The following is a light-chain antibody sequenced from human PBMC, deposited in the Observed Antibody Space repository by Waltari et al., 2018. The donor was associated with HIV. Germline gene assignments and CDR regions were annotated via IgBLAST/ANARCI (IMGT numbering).Light chain of an antibody. V-gene: IGLV1-44*01. J-gene: IGLJ2*01. Sequence: QSVLTQPPLASGTPGQRVTIACSGSSPNAGRNSVSCYRQFPGTAPKLLIYKTNQRPSGVPDRFSGSKSGTSASLAISGLQSDDESVYYCAAWDDSLNGPLFGGGTQLTVL. CDR2: KTN. CDR3: AAWDDSLNGPL. CDR1: SPNAGRNS.